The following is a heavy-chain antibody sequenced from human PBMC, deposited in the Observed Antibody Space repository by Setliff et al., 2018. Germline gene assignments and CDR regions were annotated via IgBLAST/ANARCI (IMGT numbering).Heavy chain of an antibody. CDR1: GYTFTSYD. Sequence: ASVKVSCKASGYTFTSYDINWVRQATGQGLEWMGWMNPNSGNTGYAQKFQGRVTMTRNTSISTAYMELSSLRSEDTAVYYRAALPNLQLRWTAIGYWGQGTLVTVSS. V-gene: IGHV1-8*02. CDR2: MNPNSGNT. CDR3: AALPNLQLRWTAIGY. J-gene: IGHJ4*02. D-gene: IGHD2-21*02.